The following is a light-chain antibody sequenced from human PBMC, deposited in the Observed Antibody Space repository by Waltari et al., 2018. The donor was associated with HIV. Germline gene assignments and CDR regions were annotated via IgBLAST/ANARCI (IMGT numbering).Light chain of an antibody. CDR3: AAWDDNLSGPD. CDR2: RNN. CDR1: SSNIASNY. V-gene: IGLV1-47*01. J-gene: IGLJ1*01. Sequence: QSALTQPPSASGTPGQRVTISCSGSSSNIASNYVYWYQQLPGTAPKLLIYRNNQRPSGVPDRFSGSKSGTSASLAISGLRSEDEADYYCAAWDDNLSGPDVGTGTTVTVL.